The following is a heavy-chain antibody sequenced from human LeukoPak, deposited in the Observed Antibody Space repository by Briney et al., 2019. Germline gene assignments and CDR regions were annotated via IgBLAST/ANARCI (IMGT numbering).Heavy chain of an antibody. CDR2: FDPEDGET. CDR3: ATVKTAYNWNSGAFDI. D-gene: IGHD1-1*01. CDR1: GYTLTELS. Sequence: ASVKVSCKVSGYTLTELSMHWVRQAPGKGLEWMGGFDPEDGETIYAQKCQGRVTMTEDTSTDTAYMELSSLRSEDTAVYYCATVKTAYNWNSGAFDIWGQGTMVTVSS. V-gene: IGHV1-24*01. J-gene: IGHJ3*02.